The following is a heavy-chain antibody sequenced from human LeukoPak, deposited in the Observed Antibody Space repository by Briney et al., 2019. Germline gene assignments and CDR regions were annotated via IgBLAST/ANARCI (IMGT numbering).Heavy chain of an antibody. CDR1: GGSISSYY. V-gene: IGHV4-59*08. J-gene: IGHJ4*02. Sequence: PSETLSLTCTVSGGSISSYYWSWIRQPPGKGLEWIGYIYYSGSTNYNPSLKRRVTISVDTSKNQFSLKLSSVTAADTAVYYCARRGFWSGYYPGYYFDYWGQGTLVTVSS. CDR2: IYYSGST. CDR3: ARRGFWSGYYPGYYFDY. D-gene: IGHD3-3*01.